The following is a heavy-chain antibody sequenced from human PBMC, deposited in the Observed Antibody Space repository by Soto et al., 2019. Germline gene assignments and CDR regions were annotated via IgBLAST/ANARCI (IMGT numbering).Heavy chain of an antibody. CDR3: ARESARANSSGATTSPDLFDS. J-gene: IGHJ4*02. V-gene: IGHV3-30-3*01. CDR2: IAYDESNK. D-gene: IGHD6-19*01. Sequence: QVQLVESGGGVVQPGRSLRLSCAASGFTLSHDSMHWVRQAPGKGLEWLAFIAYDESNKKYADSARGRFPISRDDYTNTLSLQPDSMRVKDPAVYFCARESARANSSGATTSPDLFDSWGQGTLVTVPS. CDR1: GFTLSHDS.